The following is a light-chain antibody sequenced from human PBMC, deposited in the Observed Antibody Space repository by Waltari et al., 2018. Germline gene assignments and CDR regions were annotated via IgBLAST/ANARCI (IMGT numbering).Light chain of an antibody. CDR2: KTS. J-gene: IGKJ2*01. Sequence: DIQMTQSPSSLSASVGDRVTITCRASQDISSWLAWYQQKPGKAPNLLIYKTSNLQSGVPSRFSGSGSGTDFTLIISSLQPEDFATYYCQQYNSSPLNFGQGTKLEI. CDR3: QQYNSSPLN. CDR1: QDISSW. V-gene: IGKV1-12*01.